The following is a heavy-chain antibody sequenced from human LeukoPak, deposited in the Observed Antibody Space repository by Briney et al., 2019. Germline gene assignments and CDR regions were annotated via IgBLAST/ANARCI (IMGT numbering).Heavy chain of an antibody. J-gene: IGHJ3*02. CDR3: ARDLGGSSGWYGDAFDI. CDR2: IYTSGST. D-gene: IGHD6-19*01. CDR1: GGSISSGSYY. V-gene: IGHV4-61*02. Sequence: SETLSPTCTVSGGSISSGSYYWSWIRQPAGKGLEWIGRIYTSGSTNYNPSLKSRVTISVDTSKNQFSLKLSSVTAADTAVYYCARDLGGSSGWYGDAFDIWGQGTMVTVSS.